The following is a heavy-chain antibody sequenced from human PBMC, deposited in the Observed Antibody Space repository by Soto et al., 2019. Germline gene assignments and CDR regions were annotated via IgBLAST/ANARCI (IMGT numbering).Heavy chain of an antibody. CDR1: GFTFSSYG. CDR3: AKDNGWLRSPFDY. CDR2: ISYDGSNK. J-gene: IGHJ4*02. D-gene: IGHD5-12*01. Sequence: PGGSLRLSCAASGFTFSSYGMHWVRQAPGKGLEWVAVISYDGSNKYYADSVKGRFTISRDNSKNTLYLQMNSLRAEDTAVYHCAKDNGWLRSPFDYWGQGTLVTVSS. V-gene: IGHV3-30*18.